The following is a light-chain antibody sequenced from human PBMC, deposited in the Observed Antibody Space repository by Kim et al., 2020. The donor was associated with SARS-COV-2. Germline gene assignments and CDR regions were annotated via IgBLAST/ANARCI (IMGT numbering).Light chain of an antibody. CDR3: QSSGGTTVI. CDR2: DDN. J-gene: IGLJ2*01. CDR1: SGSIASNF. V-gene: IGLV6-57*01. Sequence: NFMLTQPHSVSESPGKTVTISCTRSSGSIASNFVQWYQQRPGSSPITMIYDDNRRPSGVPDRFSGSIDSSSNSASLTISGLKTEDEADYYCQSSGGTTVIFGGGTQLTVL.